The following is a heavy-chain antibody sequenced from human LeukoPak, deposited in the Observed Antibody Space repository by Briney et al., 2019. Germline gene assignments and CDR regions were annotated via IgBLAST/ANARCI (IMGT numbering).Heavy chain of an antibody. J-gene: IGHJ3*02. Sequence: SETLSLTCTVSGGSISSYYWSWIRQPPGKGLEWIGYIYYSGSTNYNPSLKSRVTISVDTSKNQFSLKLSSVTAADTAVYHCARDRGSTAFDIWGQGTMVTVSS. V-gene: IGHV4-59*01. CDR1: GGSISSYY. D-gene: IGHD2-2*01. CDR2: IYYSGST. CDR3: ARDRGSTAFDI.